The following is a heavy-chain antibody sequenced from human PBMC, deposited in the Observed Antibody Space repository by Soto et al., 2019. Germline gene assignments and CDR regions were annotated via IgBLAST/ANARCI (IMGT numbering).Heavy chain of an antibody. CDR1: GYSFTSLY. J-gene: IGHJ4*02. V-gene: IGHV1-8*01. CDR2: MQPSTGRT. CDR3: ARGVSAGVDY. Sequence: QVQLVQSGAEVRGPGASVKVSCKASGYSFTSLYINWVRQTAGQGLEWMGWMQPSTGRTGYAQKCQGRVTMTRDASINTAYMGLTTLTSEDTAFYYCARGVSAGVDYWGQGTLLTVPS. D-gene: IGHD1-26*01.